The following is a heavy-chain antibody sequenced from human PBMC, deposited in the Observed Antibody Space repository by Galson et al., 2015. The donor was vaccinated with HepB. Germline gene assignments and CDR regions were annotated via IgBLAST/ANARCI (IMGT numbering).Heavy chain of an antibody. D-gene: IGHD5-12*01. Sequence: SLRLSCAASGFGFSSYTMNWVRQAPGKGLEWVSYVSSSSSYKEYEDSVKGRFTISRDNAKNLLKLQMNNLRAEDTAVYYCVREGGFGHPYGMDVWGQGTTVIVAS. J-gene: IGHJ6*02. CDR1: GFGFSSYT. CDR2: VSSSSSYK. CDR3: VREGGFGHPYGMDV. V-gene: IGHV3-21*01.